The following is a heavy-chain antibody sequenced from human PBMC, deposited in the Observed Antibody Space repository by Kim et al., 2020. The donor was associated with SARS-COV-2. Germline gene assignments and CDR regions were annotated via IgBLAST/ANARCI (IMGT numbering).Heavy chain of an antibody. J-gene: IGHJ4*02. V-gene: IGHV1-69*04. CDR3: ARGHYDILTGYYKDKSDDY. CDR1: GGTFSSYA. D-gene: IGHD3-9*01. Sequence: SVKVSCKASGGTFSSYAISWVRQAPGQGLEWMGRIIPILGIANYAQKFQGRVTITADKSTSTAYMELSSLRSEDTAVYYCARGHYDILTGYYKDKSDDYWGQGTLVTVSS. CDR2: IIPILGIA.